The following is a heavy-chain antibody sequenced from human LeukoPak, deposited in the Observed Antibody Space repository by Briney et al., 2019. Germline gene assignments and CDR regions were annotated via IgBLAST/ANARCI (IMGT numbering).Heavy chain of an antibody. CDR1: GLIFSSYT. D-gene: IGHD6-13*01. CDR3: ARDFLAAGDY. CDR2: INSGSTNP. Sequence: KPGGSLRLSCEASGLIFSSYTMNWIRQAPGKGLEWVASINSGSTNPYYADSVKGRFTISRDDAKKSLYLQMTSLRVEDTSVYYCARDFLAAGDYWGQGTLVTVSS. J-gene: IGHJ4*02. V-gene: IGHV3-21*01.